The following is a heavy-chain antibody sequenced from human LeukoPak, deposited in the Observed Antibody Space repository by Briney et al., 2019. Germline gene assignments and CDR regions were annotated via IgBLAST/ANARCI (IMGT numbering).Heavy chain of an antibody. CDR3: ARDGRVSGYDWGTYYFDY. D-gene: IGHD5-12*01. J-gene: IGHJ4*02. CDR1: GFTFSTYS. Sequence: GGSLRLSCAASGFTFSTYSMNWVRQAPGKGLEWVSSISSRSNYMYYADSVRGRFTISRDNAKNSLYLQMNSLRAEDTAVYYCARDGRVSGYDWGTYYFDYWGQGTLVTVSS. CDR2: ISSRSNYM. V-gene: IGHV3-21*01.